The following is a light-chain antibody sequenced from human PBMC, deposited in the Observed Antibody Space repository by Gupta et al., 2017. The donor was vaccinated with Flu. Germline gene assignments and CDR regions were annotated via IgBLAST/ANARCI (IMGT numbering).Light chain of an antibody. V-gene: IGKV1-5*03. Sequence: DIQMTQSPSTLSASVGDRVTITCRASQSISSWLAWYQQKPGKAPKLLIYKASSLESGVPSRFSGSGSGTEYTLTISSRQPDDFATYYCQQENSYPLTFGGGTKVEIE. CDR1: QSISSW. J-gene: IGKJ4*01. CDR2: KAS. CDR3: QQENSYPLT.